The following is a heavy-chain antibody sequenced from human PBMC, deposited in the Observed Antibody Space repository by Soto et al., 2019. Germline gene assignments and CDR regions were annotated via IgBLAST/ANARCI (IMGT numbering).Heavy chain of an antibody. CDR3: ARVYSSGWYSTFDY. Sequence: EASVKVSCKTSGYTFTSYAMHWVRQAPGQRLEWMGWINAGNGNTKYSQKFQGRVTITRDTSASTAYMELSSLRSEDTAVYYCARVYSSGWYSTFDYWGQGTLVTVSS. CDR1: GYTFTSYA. J-gene: IGHJ4*02. CDR2: INAGNGNT. V-gene: IGHV1-3*01. D-gene: IGHD6-19*01.